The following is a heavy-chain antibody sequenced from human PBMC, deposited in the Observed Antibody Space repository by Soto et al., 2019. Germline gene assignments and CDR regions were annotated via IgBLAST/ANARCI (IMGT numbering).Heavy chain of an antibody. CDR3: ARDPCSGGSCFPDPYYYYYMDV. D-gene: IGHD2-15*01. J-gene: IGHJ6*03. Sequence: GGSLRLSCAASGFTFSDYYMSWIRQAPGKGLEWVSYISSSGSTIYYADSLKGRFTISRDNAKNSLYLQMNSLRAEDTAVYYCARDPCSGGSCFPDPYYYYYMDVWGKGTTVTVSS. CDR1: GFTFSDYY. CDR2: ISSSGSTI. V-gene: IGHV3-11*01.